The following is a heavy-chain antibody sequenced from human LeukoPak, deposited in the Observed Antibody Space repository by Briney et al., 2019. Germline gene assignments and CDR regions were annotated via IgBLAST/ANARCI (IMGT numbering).Heavy chain of an antibody. D-gene: IGHD3-10*01. J-gene: IGHJ4*02. Sequence: PGGSLRLSCAASGFTFSNYAMTWVRQAPGKGLEWVSTISESGSATYYADSVKGRFTISRDNSKNTLYLQMNSLRAEDTAVYYCAKDKNYYGSGSYGNDYWGQGTLVTVSP. V-gene: IGHV3-23*01. CDR3: AKDKNYYGSGSYGNDY. CDR1: GFTFSNYA. CDR2: ISESGSAT.